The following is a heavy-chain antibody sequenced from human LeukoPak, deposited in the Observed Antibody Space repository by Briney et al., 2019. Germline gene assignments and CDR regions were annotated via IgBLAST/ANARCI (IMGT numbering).Heavy chain of an antibody. Sequence: SVKVSCKASGGTFSSYAISWVRQAPGQGLEWMGGIIPIFGTANYAQKFQGRVTITTDESTSTAYMELSSLRSEDTAVYYCARGSYYYGSGSYYYYYYYYMDAWGKGTTVTVFS. CDR2: IIPIFGTA. CDR1: GGTFSSYA. J-gene: IGHJ6*03. D-gene: IGHD3-10*01. V-gene: IGHV1-69*05. CDR3: ARGSYYYGSGSYYYYYYYYMDA.